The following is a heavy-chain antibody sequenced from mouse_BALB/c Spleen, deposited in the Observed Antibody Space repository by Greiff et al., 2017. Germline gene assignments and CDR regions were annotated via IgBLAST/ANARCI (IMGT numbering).Heavy chain of an antibody. CDR3: ARTVVATWDFDV. CDR1: GYTFTSYV. V-gene: IGHV1-14*01. CDR2: INPYNDGT. D-gene: IGHD1-1*01. Sequence: VQLKESGPELVKPGASVKMSCKASGYTFTSYVMHWVKQKPGQGLEWIGYINPYNDGTKYNEKFKGKATLTSDKSSSTAYMELSSLTSEDSAVYYCARTVVATWDFDVWGAGTTVTVSS. J-gene: IGHJ1*01.